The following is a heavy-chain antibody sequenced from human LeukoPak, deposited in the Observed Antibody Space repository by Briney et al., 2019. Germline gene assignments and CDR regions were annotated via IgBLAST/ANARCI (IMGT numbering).Heavy chain of an antibody. CDR3: AREPMRGRRRGFDY. CDR2: ISSSGSTI. V-gene: IGHV3-11*01. J-gene: IGHJ4*02. CDR1: FXXXXXY. D-gene: IGHD1-1*01. Sequence: FXXXXXYMSXXXXAPGKGLEWVSYISSSGSTIYYADSVKGRFTISRDNAKNSLYLQMNSLRAEDTAVYYCAREPMRGRRRGFDYWGQGTLVTVSS.